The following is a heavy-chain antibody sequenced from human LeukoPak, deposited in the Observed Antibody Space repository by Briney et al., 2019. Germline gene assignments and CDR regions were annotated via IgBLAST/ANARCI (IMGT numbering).Heavy chain of an antibody. CDR2: ISGTT. D-gene: IGHD3-22*01. Sequence: GRSLRLSCAASGFTFSTYAMSWVRQAPGKGLEWVSAISGTTYYADSVKGRFTISRDNSKNTLYLQMNSLRAEDTAVYYCAKGSYYYDSSGYYIFDYWGQGTLVTVSS. CDR3: AKGSYYYDSSGYYIFDY. CDR1: GFTFSTYA. V-gene: IGHV3-23*01. J-gene: IGHJ4*02.